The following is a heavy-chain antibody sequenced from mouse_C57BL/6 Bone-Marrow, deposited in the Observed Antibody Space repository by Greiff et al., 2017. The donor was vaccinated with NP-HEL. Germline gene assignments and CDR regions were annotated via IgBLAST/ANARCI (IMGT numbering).Heavy chain of an antibody. CDR1: GYTFTSYT. D-gene: IGHD1-1*01. Sequence: VQLQQSGAELARPGASVKMSCKASGYTFTSYTMHWVKQRPGQGLEWIGYINPSSGYTKYNQKFKDKAPLTADKSSSTAYMQLSSLTSEDSAVYYCARSGTTVPSLYAMDYWGQGTSVTVSS. CDR2: INPSSGYT. V-gene: IGHV1-4*01. CDR3: ARSGTTVPSLYAMDY. J-gene: IGHJ4*01.